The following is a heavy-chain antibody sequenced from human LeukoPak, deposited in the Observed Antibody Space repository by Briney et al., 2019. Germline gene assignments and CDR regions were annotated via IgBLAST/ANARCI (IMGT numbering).Heavy chain of an antibody. CDR3: AREVQGSSSSRYDY. V-gene: IGHV3-21*01. Sequence: GGSLRLSCAASGFTFSSYSMNWVRQAPGKGLEWVSSISSSSSYIYYADSVKGRFTISRDNAKNSLYLQMNSLRAEDTAVYYCAREVQGSSSSRYDYWGQGTLVTVSS. CDR2: ISSSSSYI. D-gene: IGHD6-13*01. CDR1: GFTFSSYS. J-gene: IGHJ4*02.